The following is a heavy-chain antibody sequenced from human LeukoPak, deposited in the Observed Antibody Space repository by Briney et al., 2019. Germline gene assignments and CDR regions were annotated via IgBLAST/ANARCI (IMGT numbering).Heavy chain of an antibody. CDR3: ARGRGQSEFDS. J-gene: IGHJ5*01. CDR1: GGSFSGYY. D-gene: IGHD5-12*01. CDR2: INHSGST. V-gene: IGHV4-34*01. Sequence: PSETLSLTCAVYGGSFSGYYWSWIRQPPGKGLEWIGEINHSGSTNYNPSLKSRVTISVDTSKNQFSLKLSSVTAADTAVYYCARGRGQSEFDSWGQGTLVTVSS.